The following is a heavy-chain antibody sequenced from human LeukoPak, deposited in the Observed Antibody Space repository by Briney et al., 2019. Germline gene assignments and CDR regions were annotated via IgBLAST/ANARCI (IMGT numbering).Heavy chain of an antibody. CDR2: IKSKTDGGTT. Sequence: PGGSLRLPCAAPGFTFSNAWMSWVRQAPGKGLEWVGRIKSKTDGGTTDYAAPVIGRFTISRDDSKNTLYLQMNSLKTEDTAVYYCTTNGFGEGFDYWGQGTLVTVSS. V-gene: IGHV3-15*01. CDR1: GFTFSNAW. CDR3: TTNGFGEGFDY. J-gene: IGHJ4*02. D-gene: IGHD3-10*01.